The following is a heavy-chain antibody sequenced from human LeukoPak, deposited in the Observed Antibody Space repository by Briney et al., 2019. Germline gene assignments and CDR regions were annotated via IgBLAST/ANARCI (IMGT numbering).Heavy chain of an antibody. V-gene: IGHV3-33*01. CDR3: ARDGKTTNYYYYGMDV. J-gene: IGHJ6*02. Sequence: GRSLRLSCAASGFTFSSYGMHWFRQAPGKGLEWVAVIWYDGSNKYYADSVKGRFTISRDNSKNTLYLQMNSLRAEDTAVYYCARDGKTTNYYYYGMDVWGQGTTVTVSS. CDR1: GFTFSSYG. D-gene: IGHD1-1*01. CDR2: IWYDGSNK.